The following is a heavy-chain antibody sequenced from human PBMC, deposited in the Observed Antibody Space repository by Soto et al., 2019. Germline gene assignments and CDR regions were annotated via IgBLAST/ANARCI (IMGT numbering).Heavy chain of an antibody. D-gene: IGHD3-10*01. V-gene: IGHV1-69*13. CDR3: ARVWFGELLPNYYYYYGMDV. CDR2: IIPIFGTA. CDR1: GDTFSSYA. Sequence: GPSVKVPCKASGDTFSSYAVSWVRQAPGQGLDWMGGIIPIFGTANYAQKFQGRVTITADESTSTAYMELSSLRSEDTAVYYCARVWFGELLPNYYYYYGMDVWGQGTTVTVSS. J-gene: IGHJ6*02.